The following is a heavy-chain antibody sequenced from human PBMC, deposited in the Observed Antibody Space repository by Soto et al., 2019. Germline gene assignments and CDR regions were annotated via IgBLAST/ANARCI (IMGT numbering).Heavy chain of an antibody. D-gene: IGHD4-4*01. V-gene: IGHV1-3*01. CDR3: ARLQYPNAPDY. J-gene: IGHJ4*02. CDR2: INAGNGNT. Sequence: ASVKVSCKASGYTFTSYAMHWVRQAPGQRLEWMGWINAGNGNTKYSQKFQGRVTITRDTSASTAYMELSSLRSEDTAVYYRARLQYPNAPDYWGQGTLVNVSS. CDR1: GYTFTSYA.